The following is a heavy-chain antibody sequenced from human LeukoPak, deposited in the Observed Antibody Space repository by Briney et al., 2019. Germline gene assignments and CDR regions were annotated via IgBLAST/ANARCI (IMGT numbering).Heavy chain of an antibody. J-gene: IGHJ6*02. V-gene: IGHV5-51*01. CDR2: IYPGDSDT. CDR1: GYSFTSYW. Sequence: GESLKTSCKGSGYSFTSYWIGWVRQMPGKGLEWMGIIYPGDSDTRYSPSFQGQVTIPADKSISTAYLRWSSLKASDTAMYYCARVGCSGGSCYGDYYCYGMDVWGQGTTVTVSS. D-gene: IGHD2-15*01. CDR3: ARVGCSGGSCYGDYYCYGMDV.